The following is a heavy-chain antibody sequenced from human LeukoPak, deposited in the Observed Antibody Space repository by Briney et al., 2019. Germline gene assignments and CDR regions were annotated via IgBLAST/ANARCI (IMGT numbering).Heavy chain of an antibody. CDR1: GYTLTELS. J-gene: IGHJ6*03. CDR3: ARNRPSTTYMDV. V-gene: IGHV1-24*01. CDR2: FDPKDGET. Sequence: ASVKVSCKVSGYTLTELSMHWVRQAPGKGLEWMGSFDPKDGETIYAQKFQGRVTMTTDTSTSTAYMELRSLRSDDTAVYYCARNRPSTTYMDVWGKGTTVTISS. D-gene: IGHD2-2*01.